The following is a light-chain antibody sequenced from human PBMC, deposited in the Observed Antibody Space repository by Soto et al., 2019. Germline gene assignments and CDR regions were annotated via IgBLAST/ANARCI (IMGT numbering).Light chain of an antibody. Sequence: EVVMTQSPATVSVFPGEGVTLSCRASQTISTDLAWYQQKPGQAPRLLIYGASTRATGVPDRFSGGESGTEFTLTISSLQSEDFALYYCQQNNKWPPVTFGGGTKVEIK. CDR3: QQNNKWPPVT. V-gene: IGKV3-15*01. CDR1: QTISTD. J-gene: IGKJ4*01. CDR2: GAS.